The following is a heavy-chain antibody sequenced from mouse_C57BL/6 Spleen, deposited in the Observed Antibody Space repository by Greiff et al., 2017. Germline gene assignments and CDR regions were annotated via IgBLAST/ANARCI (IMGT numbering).Heavy chain of an antibody. V-gene: IGHV1-50*01. J-gene: IGHJ4*01. CDR1: GYTFTSYW. CDR2: IDPSDSYT. D-gene: IGHD2-5*01. Sequence: QVQLQQPGAELVKPGASVKLSCKASGYTFTSYWMQWVKQRPGQGLEWIGEIDPSDSYTNYNQKFKGKATLTVDTSSSTAYMQLSSLTSEDSAVYYCAVFYSNYVGYAMDYWGQGTSVTVSS. CDR3: AVFYSNYVGYAMDY.